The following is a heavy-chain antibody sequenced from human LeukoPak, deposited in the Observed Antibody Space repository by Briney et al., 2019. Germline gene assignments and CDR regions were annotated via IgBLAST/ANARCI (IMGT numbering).Heavy chain of an antibody. D-gene: IGHD3-22*01. CDR2: ISGSGGST. CDR3: AKDPRSGYYSDY. V-gene: IGHV3-23*01. Sequence: PGGSLRLSCAASGFTFSSYAMSWVREAPGKGLEWVSAISGSGGSTYYADSVKGRFTISRDNSKNTLYLQMNSLRAEDTAVYYCAKDPRSGYYSDYWGQGTLVTVSS. J-gene: IGHJ4*02. CDR1: GFTFSSYA.